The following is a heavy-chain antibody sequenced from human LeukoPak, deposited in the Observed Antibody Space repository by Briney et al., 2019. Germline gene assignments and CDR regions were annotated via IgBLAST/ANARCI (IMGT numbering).Heavy chain of an antibody. V-gene: IGHV4-59*01. CDR2: IYYSGST. CDR3: ARGTTFFDWLPDYYYYMDV. CDR1: GGSISSYY. Sequence: PSETLSLTCTVSGGSISSYYWSWIRQPPGKGLEWIGYIYYSGSTYYNPSLKSRVTISVDTSKNQFSLKLSSVTAADTAVYYCARGTTFFDWLPDYYYYMDVWGKGTTVTVSS. D-gene: IGHD3-9*01. J-gene: IGHJ6*03.